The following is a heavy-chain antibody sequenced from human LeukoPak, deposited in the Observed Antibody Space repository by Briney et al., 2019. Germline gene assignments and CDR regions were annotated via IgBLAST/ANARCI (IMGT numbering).Heavy chain of an antibody. CDR2: IYPLDSDT. CDR3: ARRFVVREGGEYHYYGMDV. D-gene: IGHD3-10*01. J-gene: IGHJ6*02. CDR1: GYNFPDYW. V-gene: IGHV5-51*01. Sequence: GESLQISCKGSGYNFPDYWIDWVRQMPGKGLEWVGHIYPLDSDTTYSPSFQGQVTISVDKSTSTAYLQWRSLKASDTAMYYCARRFVVREGGEYHYYGMDVWGQGTTVTVSS.